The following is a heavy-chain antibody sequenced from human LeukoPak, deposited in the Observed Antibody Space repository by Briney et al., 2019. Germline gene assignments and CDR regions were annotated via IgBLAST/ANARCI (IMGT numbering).Heavy chain of an antibody. V-gene: IGHV3-48*04. CDR2: ISSSSSTI. CDR3: ARGMYDAVRFLEWNKGFDY. D-gene: IGHD3-3*01. Sequence: PGGSLRLSCAASGFTFSSYSMNWVRQAPGKGLEWVSYISSSSSTIYYADSVKGRFTISRDNAKNSLYLQMNSLRAEDTAVYYCARGMYDAVRFLEWNKGFDYWGQGTLVTVSS. CDR1: GFTFSSYS. J-gene: IGHJ4*02.